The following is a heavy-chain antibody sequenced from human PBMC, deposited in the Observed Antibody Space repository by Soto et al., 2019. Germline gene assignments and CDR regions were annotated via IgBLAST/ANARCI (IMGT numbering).Heavy chain of an antibody. D-gene: IGHD5-12*01. V-gene: IGHV3-7*01. CDR2: INQDGSEK. Sequence: GGSLRLSCAASGFTFSNAWMSWVRQAPGKGLEWVANINQDGSEKYYVDSVKGRFTISRDNAENSVYLQMNTLRAEDTAVYYCARDHIVATIVFEYWGLGTLVTVSS. CDR1: GFTFSNAW. J-gene: IGHJ4*02. CDR3: ARDHIVATIVFEY.